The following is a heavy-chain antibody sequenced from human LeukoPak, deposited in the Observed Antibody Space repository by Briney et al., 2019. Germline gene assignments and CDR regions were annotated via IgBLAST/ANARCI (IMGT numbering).Heavy chain of an antibody. CDR3: AKDRRAGSYDY. D-gene: IGHD3-10*01. CDR2: IKQDGSEK. CDR1: GFTFSSYW. J-gene: IGHJ4*02. V-gene: IGHV3-7*03. Sequence: PGGSLRLSCAASGFTFSSYWTSWVRQAPGKGLEWVANIKQDGSEKYYVDSVKGRFTISRDNSKNTLYLQMNSLRAEDTAVYYCAKDRRAGSYDYWGQGTLVTVSS.